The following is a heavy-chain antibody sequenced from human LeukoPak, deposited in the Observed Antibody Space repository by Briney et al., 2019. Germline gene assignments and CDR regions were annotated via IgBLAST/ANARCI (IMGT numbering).Heavy chain of an antibody. CDR3: ASGGYYDSSGYHPLGY. J-gene: IGHJ4*02. D-gene: IGHD3-22*01. CDR1: GGSFSGYY. Sequence: SETLSLTCAVYGGSFSGYYWSWIRQPPGKGLEWIGEINHSGSTNYNPSLKSRVTISVDTSKNQFSLKLSSVTAAGTAVYYCASGGYYDSSGYHPLGYWGQGTLVTASS. V-gene: IGHV4-34*01. CDR2: INHSGST.